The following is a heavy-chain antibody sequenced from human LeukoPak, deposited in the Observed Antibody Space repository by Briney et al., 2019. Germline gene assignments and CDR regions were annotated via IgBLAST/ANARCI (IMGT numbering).Heavy chain of an antibody. V-gene: IGHV4-61*02. CDR2: IYTSGST. CDR1: GGSISSGSYY. Sequence: PSETLSLTCTVSGGSISSGSYYWSWIRQPAGKGLEWIGRIYTSGSTNYNPSLKSRVTISVDTSKNQFSLKLSSVTAADTAVYYCARGSGLAGSDYWGQGTLVTVSS. CDR3: ARGSGLAGSDY. J-gene: IGHJ4*02. D-gene: IGHD1-26*01.